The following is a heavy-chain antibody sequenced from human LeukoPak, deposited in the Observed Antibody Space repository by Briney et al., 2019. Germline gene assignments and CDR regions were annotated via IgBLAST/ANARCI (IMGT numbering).Heavy chain of an antibody. CDR2: ISGSGGNT. CDR1: GFTFSSYA. D-gene: IGHD3-9*01. J-gene: IGHJ6*03. Sequence: GGSLRLSCAASGFTFSSYAMSSVRQAPGKGLGWVSTISGSGGNTYYADSVKGRFTISRDNSKNTLYLQMNSLRAEDTAVYYCAKELTNVLRYFDWAYYYYMDVWGKGTTVTVSS. CDR3: AKELTNVLRYFDWAYYYYMDV. V-gene: IGHV3-23*01.